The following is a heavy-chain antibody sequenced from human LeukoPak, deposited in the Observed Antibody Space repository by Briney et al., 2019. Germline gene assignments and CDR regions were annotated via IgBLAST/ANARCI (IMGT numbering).Heavy chain of an antibody. CDR3: ARGRNLEWFDY. V-gene: IGHV4-59*01. CDR1: GDSFRSYY. J-gene: IGHJ5*01. D-gene: IGHD3-3*01. Sequence: SETLSLTCTVSGDSFRSYYWSWIRQPPGKGLEWIGYIYYSGSTNYNPSLKSRVTISVDASKNQFSLKLNSVTAADTAVYYCARGRNLEWFDYWGQGTLVTVSS. CDR2: IYYSGST.